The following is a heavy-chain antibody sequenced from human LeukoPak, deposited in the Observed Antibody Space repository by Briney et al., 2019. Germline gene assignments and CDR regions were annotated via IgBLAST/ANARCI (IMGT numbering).Heavy chain of an antibody. D-gene: IGHD3-10*01. CDR3: ASTGGYGSVTYDYYYFGMDV. CDR2: ITSSGRII. Sequence: ETGGSLRLSCAASGFTFSSYEMNWVRQAPGKGLEWVAYITSSGRIIYYADSVKGRFTISRDNAKNSLYLQMNSLRAEDTAVYCCASTGGYGSVTYDYYYFGMDVWGQGTTVTVSS. J-gene: IGHJ6*02. V-gene: IGHV3-48*03. CDR1: GFTFSSYE.